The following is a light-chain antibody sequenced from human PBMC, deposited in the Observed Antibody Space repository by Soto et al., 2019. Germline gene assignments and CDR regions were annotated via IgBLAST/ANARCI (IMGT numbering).Light chain of an antibody. Sequence: QSVLTQPPSASGAPGQGISISCSGSSSNIGGNSVSWYRQVPGTAPKLLIFSNHQRPLGVPDRFSGSKTGTSASLAISRLRSEDKADYYFPTWDASLRGLVFGGGPKLTVL. J-gene: IGLJ2*01. CDR2: SNH. CDR3: PTWDASLRGLV. V-gene: IGLV1-44*01. CDR1: SSNIGGNS.